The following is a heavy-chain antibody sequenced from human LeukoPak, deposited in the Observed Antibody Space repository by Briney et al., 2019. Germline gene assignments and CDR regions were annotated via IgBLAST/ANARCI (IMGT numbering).Heavy chain of an antibody. Sequence: SVKVSCKASGGTFSSYAISWVRQAPGQGPEWMGGIIPIFGTANYAQKFQGRVTITTDESTSTAYMELSSLRSEDTAVYYCARSRGYRSEFDYWGQGTLVTVSS. CDR1: GGTFSSYA. V-gene: IGHV1-69*05. J-gene: IGHJ4*02. CDR3: ARSRGYRSEFDY. D-gene: IGHD5-18*01. CDR2: IIPIFGTA.